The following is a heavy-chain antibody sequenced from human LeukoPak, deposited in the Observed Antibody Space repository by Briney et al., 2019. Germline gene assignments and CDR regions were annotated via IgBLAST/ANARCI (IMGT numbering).Heavy chain of an antibody. CDR3: ARALSNDAFDI. CDR1: GYSFTSHW. CDR2: IYPGDSDT. J-gene: IGHJ3*02. V-gene: IGHV5-51*01. Sequence: GESLKISCKGSGYSFTSHWIGWVRQMPGEGLEWMGIIYPGDSDTRYSPSFQGQVTISADKSIGTAYLQWSSLKGSDTAMYYCARALSNDAFDIWGQGTMVTVSS.